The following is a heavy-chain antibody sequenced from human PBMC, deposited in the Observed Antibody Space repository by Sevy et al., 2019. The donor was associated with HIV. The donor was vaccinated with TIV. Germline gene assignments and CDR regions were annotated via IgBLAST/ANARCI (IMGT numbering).Heavy chain of an antibody. CDR2: LKSKADGGTV. V-gene: IGHV3-49*04. CDR3: TRWKGLQSIFDY. Sequence: GGSLRISCTTSGFAFGDYAMNWVRQAPGKGLEWVAFLKSKADGGTVDHAPSVKGRFTISRDDSKSIAYLQMNDLTTEGTAVYYCTRWKGLQSIFDYWGQGALVTVSS. D-gene: IGHD1-1*01. CDR1: GFAFGDYA. J-gene: IGHJ4*02.